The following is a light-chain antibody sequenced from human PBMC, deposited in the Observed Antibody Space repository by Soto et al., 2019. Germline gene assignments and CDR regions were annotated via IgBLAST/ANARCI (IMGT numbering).Light chain of an antibody. CDR1: QSVGSN. Sequence: ETLMTQSPATLSVSPGERATLSCRASQSVGSNLAWYQQKLGQDPRLLIFESSTRATGIPARFSGSGSGTEFSLTISSLQSEDFAVYFCQQYHNWPLHTVGQGTKLEIK. CDR2: ESS. J-gene: IGKJ2*01. CDR3: QQYHNWPLHT. V-gene: IGKV3-15*01.